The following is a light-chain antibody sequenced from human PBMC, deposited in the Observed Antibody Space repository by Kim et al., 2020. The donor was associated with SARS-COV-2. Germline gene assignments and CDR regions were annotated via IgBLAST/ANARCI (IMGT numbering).Light chain of an antibody. J-gene: IGLJ2*01. Sequence: VSPGQTARSTCSGDEVGNKYACWYQQKPGQSPMLVIYQDNKRPSGIPERFSGSNSGDTATLAISGTQVLDEADYYCQAWDSGTAVFGGGTQLTVL. V-gene: IGLV3-1*01. CDR2: QDN. CDR3: QAWDSGTAV. CDR1: EVGNKY.